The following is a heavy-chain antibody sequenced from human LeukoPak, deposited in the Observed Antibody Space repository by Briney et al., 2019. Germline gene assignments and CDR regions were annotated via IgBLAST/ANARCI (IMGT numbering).Heavy chain of an antibody. CDR3: ATAGDVPAAIHRDWFDP. CDR2: FDPEDGET. J-gene: IGHJ5*02. Sequence: WASVKVSCKVSGYTLTELSMHWVRQAPGKELEWMGGFDPEDGETIYAQKFQGRVTMTEDTSTDTAYMELSSLRSEDTAVYYCATAGDVPAAIHRDWFDPWGQGTLVTVSS. V-gene: IGHV1-24*01. CDR1: GYTLTELS. D-gene: IGHD2-2*02.